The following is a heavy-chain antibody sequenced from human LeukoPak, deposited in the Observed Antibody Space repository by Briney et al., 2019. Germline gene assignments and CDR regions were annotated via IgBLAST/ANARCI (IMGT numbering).Heavy chain of an antibody. V-gene: IGHV4-39*01. Sequence: SETLSLTCTVSGGSISSSSYYWGWIRQPPGRGLEWIASIYYNGNIYHNSSLKSRVTISIDTSKNQFSLKLRSMTAADTAVYYCARRCNSNRCSDGGFDYWGQGILVTVSS. CDR1: GGSISSSSYY. D-gene: IGHD2-8*01. J-gene: IGHJ4*02. CDR3: ARRCNSNRCSDGGFDY. CDR2: IYYNGNI.